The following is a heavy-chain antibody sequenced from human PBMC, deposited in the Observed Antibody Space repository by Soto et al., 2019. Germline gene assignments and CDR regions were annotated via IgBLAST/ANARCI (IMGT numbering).Heavy chain of an antibody. V-gene: IGHV2-5*02. J-gene: IGHJ4*02. D-gene: IGHD3-10*01. Sequence: QITLKESGPTLVKPTQTLTLTCTFSGFSLSSNGVGVGWIRQPPGKALEWLALIYWDDDKRYSPSLKRRLTITKDTSKNQVVLTLTKLDTVDTATYYCARGGWTTYYSPFFDYWGQGTLVTVSS. CDR3: ARGGWTTYYSPFFDY. CDR2: IYWDDDK. CDR1: GFSLSSNGVG.